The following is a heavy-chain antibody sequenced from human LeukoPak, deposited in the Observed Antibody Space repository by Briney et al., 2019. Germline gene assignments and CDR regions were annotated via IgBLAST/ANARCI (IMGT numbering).Heavy chain of an antibody. CDR3: ATDHCSSTSCPGGWFDP. CDR2: MNPNSGNT. Sequence: ASVKVSCKASGYTFTSYDINWVRQATGQGLEWMGWMNPNSGNTGYAQKFQGRVTITRNTSISTAYMELSSLRSEDTAVYYCATDHCSSTSCPGGWFDPWGQGTLVTVSS. CDR1: GYTFTSYD. D-gene: IGHD2-2*01. V-gene: IGHV1-8*03. J-gene: IGHJ5*02.